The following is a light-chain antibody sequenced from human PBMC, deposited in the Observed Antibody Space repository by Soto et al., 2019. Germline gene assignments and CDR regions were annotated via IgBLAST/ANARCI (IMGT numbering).Light chain of an antibody. CDR2: DVT. CDR3: GSYRSTTAG. CDR1: SSDVGGYNY. V-gene: IGLV2-14*01. J-gene: IGLJ1*01. Sequence: QSALTQPASVSVSPGQSITISCTGTSSDVGGYNYVSWYQQHPGKAPKLMIYDVTNRPSGVSNRFSGSKSGNTASLTISGLQAEDEADYYRGSYRSTTAGFGKATKVTVL.